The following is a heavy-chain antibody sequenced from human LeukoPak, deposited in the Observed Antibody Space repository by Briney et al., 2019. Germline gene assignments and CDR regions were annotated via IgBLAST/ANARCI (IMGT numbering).Heavy chain of an antibody. Sequence: GGSLRLSCAASGFTFSGYWLHWVRQAPGKGLVWVSCIKSDGSFTSIADSAKGRFTISRDNAKNTVYLQMNSLRAEDTAVYYCVRDNRSYNFDYWGQGTLVTVSS. CDR2: IKSDGSFT. CDR3: VRDNRSYNFDY. J-gene: IGHJ4*02. CDR1: GFTFSGYW. D-gene: IGHD1-26*01. V-gene: IGHV3-74*01.